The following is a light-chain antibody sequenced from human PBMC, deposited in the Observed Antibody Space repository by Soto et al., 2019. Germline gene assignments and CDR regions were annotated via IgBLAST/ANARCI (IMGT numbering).Light chain of an antibody. CDR2: DVS. CDR3: SSYTTSNTRQIV. J-gene: IGLJ1*01. V-gene: IGLV2-14*03. Sequence: QSALTQPASVSGSPGQSITISCTGTSSDVGGYNYVSWYQHHPGKAPKLMIYDVSNRPSGVSNRFSGSKSGTTASLTISGLQPEDEADYYCSSYTTSNTRQIVFGTGTKLTV. CDR1: SSDVGGYNY.